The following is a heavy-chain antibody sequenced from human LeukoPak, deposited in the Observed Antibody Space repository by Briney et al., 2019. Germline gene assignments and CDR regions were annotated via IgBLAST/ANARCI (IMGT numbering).Heavy chain of an antibody. V-gene: IGHV3-23*01. CDR1: GFTFSSFA. CDR2: ISGRGDST. CDR3: AKAPCSGGSCYFSD. J-gene: IGHJ4*02. D-gene: IGHD2-15*01. Sequence: GSLSLSCAASGFTFSSFAMTWVRQAPGKGLEWVSGISGRGDSTYYADSVKGQFTISRDNSKNTPYLQMSSLRADDTAVYFCAKAPCSGGSCYFSDWGQGTLVTVSS.